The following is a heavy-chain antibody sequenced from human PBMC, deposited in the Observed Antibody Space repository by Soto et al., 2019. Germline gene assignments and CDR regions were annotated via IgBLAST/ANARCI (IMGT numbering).Heavy chain of an antibody. Sequence: PSETLSLTCTVSGGSISSYYWSWIRQPPGKGLEWIGYIYYSGSTNHNPSLKSRVTISVDTSKNQFSLKLSSVTAADTAVYYCARDRVAVAGDYYYYGMDVWGQGTTVTVSS. CDR2: IYYSGST. D-gene: IGHD6-19*01. CDR3: ARDRVAVAGDYYYYGMDV. CDR1: GGSISSYY. J-gene: IGHJ6*02. V-gene: IGHV4-59*01.